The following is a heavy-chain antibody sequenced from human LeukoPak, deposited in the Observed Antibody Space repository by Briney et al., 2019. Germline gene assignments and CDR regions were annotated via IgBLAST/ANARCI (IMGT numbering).Heavy chain of an antibody. J-gene: IGHJ4*02. CDR3: AKDRIPIRFLEWSAFDY. Sequence: SGGSLRLSCAASGFSFSSYGMHWVRQAPGKGLEWVTFIRYDGSGKFYADSVKGRFTTSRDNSRSTLYLQMNSLRAEDTAVYYCAKDRIPIRFLEWSAFDYWGQGTLVTVSS. D-gene: IGHD3-3*01. V-gene: IGHV3-30*02. CDR1: GFSFSSYG. CDR2: IRYDGSGK.